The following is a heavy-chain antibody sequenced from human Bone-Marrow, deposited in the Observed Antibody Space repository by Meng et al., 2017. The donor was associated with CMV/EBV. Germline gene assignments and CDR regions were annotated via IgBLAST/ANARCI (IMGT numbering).Heavy chain of an antibody. V-gene: IGHV3-53*01. CDR3: ARDPDSTPPVDY. J-gene: IGHJ4*02. CDR1: GFTVSSNY. CDR2: IYSGGST. Sequence: GESLKISCAASGFTVSSNYMSWVRQAPGKGLEWVSVIYSGGSTYYADSVKGRFTISRDNSKNTLYLQMNSLRAEDTAVYYCARDPDSTPPVDYWAQGTLVTVPS. D-gene: IGHD3-22*01.